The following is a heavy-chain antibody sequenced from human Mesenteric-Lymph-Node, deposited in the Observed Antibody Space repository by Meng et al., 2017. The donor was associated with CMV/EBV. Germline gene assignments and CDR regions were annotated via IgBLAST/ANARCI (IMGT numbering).Heavy chain of an antibody. Sequence: GESLKISCAASGFTFSSYSMNWVRQMPGKGLEWMGIIYPGDSDTRYSPSFQGQVTISADKSISTAYLQWSSLKASDTAMYYCARHPAATSENFMFYGMDVWGQGTTVTVSS. CDR2: IYPGDSDT. CDR1: GFTFSSYS. D-gene: IGHD6-13*01. J-gene: IGHJ6*02. CDR3: ARHPAATSENFMFYGMDV. V-gene: IGHV5-51*01.